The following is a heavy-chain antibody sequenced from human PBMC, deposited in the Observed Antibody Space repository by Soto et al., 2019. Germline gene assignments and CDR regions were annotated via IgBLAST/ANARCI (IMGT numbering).Heavy chain of an antibody. V-gene: IGHV5-10-1*01. D-gene: IGHD2-2*01. CDR2: IDPSDSYT. CDR3: ARHPPVTDIIVVPAATAFDI. CDR1: GYSFTSYW. Sequence: EVQLVQSGAEVKKPGESLRISCKGSGYSFTSYWISWVRQMPGKGLEWMGRIDPSDSYTNYSPSFQGHVTISADKSISTAYLQWSSLMASDTAMYYCARHPPVTDIIVVPAATAFDIWGQGTRVTVSS. J-gene: IGHJ3*02.